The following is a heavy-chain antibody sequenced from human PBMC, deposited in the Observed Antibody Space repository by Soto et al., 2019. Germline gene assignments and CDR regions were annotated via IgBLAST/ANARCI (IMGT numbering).Heavy chain of an antibody. V-gene: IGHV3-30*18. CDR1: GFTFTNYG. D-gene: IGHD3-10*01. CDR2: ISYDGSHN. CDR3: AKDVGPVGSASYPYF. Sequence: QVQLVESGGGVVQPGRSLRLSCAASGFTFTNYGMHWVRHTPGKGLEWLSVISYDGSHNLHADSVKGRFTISRDNSQNTVSLQMNILRHEDTVVYYCAKDVGPVGSASYPYFWGQGTLVTVSS. J-gene: IGHJ4*02.